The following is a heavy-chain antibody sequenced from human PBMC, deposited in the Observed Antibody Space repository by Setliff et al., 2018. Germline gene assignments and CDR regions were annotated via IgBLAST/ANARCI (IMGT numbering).Heavy chain of an antibody. CDR3: ARDGVFYAMDV. CDR1: GFTFSDYW. CDR2: IKQDGSEK. D-gene: IGHD3-10*01. J-gene: IGHJ6*02. V-gene: IGHV3-7*01. Sequence: PGGSLRLSCAASGFTFSDYWMSWVRQAPGKGLEWVANIKQDGSEKYYADSVRGRFTISRDNAKNSLFLQMNSLRAEDTALYYCARDGVFYAMDVWGHGTTVTVSS.